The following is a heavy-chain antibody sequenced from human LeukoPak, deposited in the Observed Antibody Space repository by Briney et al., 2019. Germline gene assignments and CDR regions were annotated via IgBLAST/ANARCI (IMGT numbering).Heavy chain of an antibody. CDR1: GFTFSSYA. Sequence: GGSLRLSCAASGFTFSSYAMSWVRQAPGKGLEWVTAISGSGGSTYYADSVKGRFTISRDNSKNTLYLRMNSLRAEDTAVYYCAKDAGSGDNAFDIWGQGTMVTVSS. J-gene: IGHJ3*02. CDR2: ISGSGGST. D-gene: IGHD2-15*01. CDR3: AKDAGSGDNAFDI. V-gene: IGHV3-23*01.